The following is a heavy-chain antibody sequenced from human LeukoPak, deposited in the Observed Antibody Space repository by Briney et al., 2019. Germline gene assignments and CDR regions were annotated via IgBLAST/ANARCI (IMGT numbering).Heavy chain of an antibody. CDR2: INHSGSA. V-gene: IGHV4-34*01. J-gene: IGHJ4*02. CDR3: ARSTITMVRGVIQYYFDY. Sequence: SETLSLTCAVYGGSFSGYYWSWIRQPPGKGLEWIGEINHSGSANYNPSLKSRVTISVDTSKNQFSLKLSSVTAADTAVYYCARSTITMVRGVIQYYFDYWGQGTLVTVFS. CDR1: GGSFSGYY. D-gene: IGHD3-10*01.